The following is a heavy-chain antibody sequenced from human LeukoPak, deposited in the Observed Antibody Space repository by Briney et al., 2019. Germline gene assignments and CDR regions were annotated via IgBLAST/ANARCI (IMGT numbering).Heavy chain of an antibody. J-gene: IGHJ4*02. D-gene: IGHD3-3*01. CDR2: IIPIFGTA. V-gene: IGHV1-69*13. CDR1: GGTFSSYA. Sequence: SVKVSCKASGGTFSSYAISWVRQAPAQGLEWMGGIIPIFGTANYAQKFQGRVTITADESTSTAYMELSSLRSEDTAVYYCARGWVYDFWSGFAFDYWGQGTLVTVSS. CDR3: ARGWVYDFWSGFAFDY.